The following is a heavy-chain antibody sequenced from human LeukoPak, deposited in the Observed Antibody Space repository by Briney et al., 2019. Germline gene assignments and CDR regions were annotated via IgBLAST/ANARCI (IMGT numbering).Heavy chain of an antibody. V-gene: IGHV4-31*03. D-gene: IGHD1-26*01. CDR2: IYYSGST. J-gene: IGHJ3*02. CDR1: GGSISSGGYY. Sequence: SETLSLTCTVSGGSISSGGYYWSWIRQHPGKGLEWIGYIYYSGSTYYNLSLKSRVTISVDTSKNQFSLKLSSVTAADTAVYYCARGGRVNAFDIWGQGTMVTVSS. CDR3: ARGGRVNAFDI.